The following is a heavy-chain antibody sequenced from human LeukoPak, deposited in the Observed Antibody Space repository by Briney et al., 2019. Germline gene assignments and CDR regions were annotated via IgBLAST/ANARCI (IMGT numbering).Heavy chain of an antibody. CDR1: GGTFSSYA. D-gene: IGHD1-26*01. Sequence: SAKVSCKASGGTFSSYAISWVRQAPGQGLEWMGGIIPIFGTANYAQKFQGRVTINADKSTSTAYMELSSLRSEDTAVYYCARDEGAKIAFAIWGQGTMVTVSS. J-gene: IGHJ3*02. V-gene: IGHV1-69*06. CDR2: IIPIFGTA. CDR3: ARDEGAKIAFAI.